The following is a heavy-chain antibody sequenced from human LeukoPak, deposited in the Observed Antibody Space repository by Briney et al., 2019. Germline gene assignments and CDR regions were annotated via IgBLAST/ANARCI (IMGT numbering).Heavy chain of an antibody. CDR3: ARTYGSGSYGDY. V-gene: IGHV3-30*02. CDR2: IRFDGSNK. CDR1: RFTFSNYG. Sequence: GGSLRLSCAASRFTFSNYGMHWVRQAPGKGLEWVAFIRFDGSNKNYADSVKGRFTISRDNSKNMLYLQMNSLRAEDTAVYYCARTYGSGSYGDYWGQGTQVTVSS. D-gene: IGHD3-10*01. J-gene: IGHJ4*02.